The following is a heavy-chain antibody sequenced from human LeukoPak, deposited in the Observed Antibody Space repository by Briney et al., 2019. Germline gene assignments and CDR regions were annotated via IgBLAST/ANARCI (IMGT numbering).Heavy chain of an antibody. D-gene: IGHD3-10*01. V-gene: IGHV4-59*01. CDR1: GGSISSYH. CDR3: ARGLKSGIDP. CDR2: IYYSGST. J-gene: IGHJ5*02. Sequence: SETLSLTCTVSGGSISSYHWSWIRQPPGKGLEWIGYIYYSGSTNYNPSLKSRVTISVDTSKNQFSLKLSSVTAADTAVYYCARGLKSGIDPWGQGTLVTVSS.